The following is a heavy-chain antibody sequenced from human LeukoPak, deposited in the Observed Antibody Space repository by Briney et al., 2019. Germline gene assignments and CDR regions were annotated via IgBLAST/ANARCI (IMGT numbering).Heavy chain of an antibody. CDR3: AKGPLRGTAAAIDY. D-gene: IGHD2-2*01. V-gene: IGHV3-30*18. CDR1: GFTFNNYG. J-gene: IGHJ4*02. CDR2: ISYDGRNK. Sequence: HPGGSLRLSCAASGFTFNNYGMHWVRQAQGKGLEGVPVISYDGRNKHYPDSVKGRFTISRDISTDTLWLQMDSLRTEDTAVYYCAKGPLRGTAAAIDYWGQGTLVAVSS.